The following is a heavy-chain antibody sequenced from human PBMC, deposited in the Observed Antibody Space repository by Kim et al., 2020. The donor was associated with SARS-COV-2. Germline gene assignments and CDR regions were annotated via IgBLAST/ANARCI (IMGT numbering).Heavy chain of an antibody. CDR3: ARDHRYVRAMVRGDYYYYGMDV. V-gene: IGHV4-59*01. Sequence: SETLSLTCTVSGGSISSYYWSWIRQPPGKGLEWIGYIYYSGSTNYNPSLKSRVTISVDTSKNQFSLKLSSVTAADTAVYYCARDHRYVRAMVRGDYYYYGMDVWGQGTTVTVSS. D-gene: IGHD3-10*01. J-gene: IGHJ6*02. CDR1: GGSISSYY. CDR2: IYYSGST.